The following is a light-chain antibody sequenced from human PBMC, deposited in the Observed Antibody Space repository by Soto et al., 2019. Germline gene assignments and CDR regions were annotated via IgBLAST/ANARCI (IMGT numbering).Light chain of an antibody. CDR3: SSYTSSSTLV. J-gene: IGLJ2*01. V-gene: IGLV2-14*01. Sequence: QSVLTQPASVSVSPGQSITISCTGSSSDVGGYNYVSWYQQHPGKAPKLMIYEVSNRPSGISNRLSGSKSGNTASLTLSGLQAEDEADYYCSSYTSSSTLVFGGGTKVTVL. CDR2: EVS. CDR1: SSDVGGYNY.